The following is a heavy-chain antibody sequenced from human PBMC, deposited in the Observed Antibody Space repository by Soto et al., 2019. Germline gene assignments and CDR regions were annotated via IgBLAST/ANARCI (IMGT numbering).Heavy chain of an antibody. CDR2: ISYDGSNK. V-gene: IGHV3-30*18. CDR1: GFNFGSYG. CDR3: AKDRLVVVVAAAFDY. Sequence: QVQLVESGGGVVQPGRSLRLSCAASGFNFGSYGMHWVRQAPGKGLEWVAVISYDGSNKYYADSVKGRFTISRDNSKNTLYLQMNSLRAEDTAVYYCAKDRLVVVVAAAFDYWGQGTLVTVSS. D-gene: IGHD2-15*01. J-gene: IGHJ4*02.